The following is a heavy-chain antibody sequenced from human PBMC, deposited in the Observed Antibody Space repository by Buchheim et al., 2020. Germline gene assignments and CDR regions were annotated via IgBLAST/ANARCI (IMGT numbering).Heavy chain of an antibody. CDR1: GGSISSGGYY. CDR2: IYYSGST. J-gene: IGHJ6*03. Sequence: QVQLQESGPGLVKPSQTLSLTCTVSGGSISSGGYYWSWIRQHPGKGLEWIGYIYYSGSTYYNPSLKSRVTISVDTSKNQFSLKLSSVTAADTAVYYCARDGTGGVVPAAWHYYYYMDVWGKGTT. D-gene: IGHD2-2*01. V-gene: IGHV4-31*03. CDR3: ARDGTGGVVPAAWHYYYYMDV.